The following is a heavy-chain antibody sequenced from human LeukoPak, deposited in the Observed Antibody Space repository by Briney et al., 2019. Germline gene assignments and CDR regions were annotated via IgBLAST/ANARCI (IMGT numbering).Heavy chain of an antibody. CDR3: ARGFDSGWHIIAVDY. CDR1: GYSISSGYY. Sequence: SSETLSLTCTVSGYSISSGYYWCWIRQPPGKGLEWIGSIYHSGSTYYNPSLKSRVTISVDTSKNQFSLKLSSVTAADTAVYYCARGFDSGWHIIAVDYWGQGTLVTVSS. V-gene: IGHV4-38-2*02. D-gene: IGHD6-19*01. J-gene: IGHJ4*02. CDR2: IYHSGST.